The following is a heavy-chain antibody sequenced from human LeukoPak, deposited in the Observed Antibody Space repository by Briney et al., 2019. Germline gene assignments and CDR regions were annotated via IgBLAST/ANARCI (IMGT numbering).Heavy chain of an antibody. Sequence: GGSLRLSCAASGFTFSSYAMSWVRQAPGKGLEWVSAISGSGGSTYYADSVKGRFTISRDNSKNTLYLQMNSLRAEDTAVYYCAKDRPNYYETNGHYYRRDGDYWGQGTLVTVSS. J-gene: IGHJ4*02. D-gene: IGHD3-22*01. CDR2: ISGSGGST. CDR3: AKDRPNYYETNGHYYRRDGDY. CDR1: GFTFSSYA. V-gene: IGHV3-23*01.